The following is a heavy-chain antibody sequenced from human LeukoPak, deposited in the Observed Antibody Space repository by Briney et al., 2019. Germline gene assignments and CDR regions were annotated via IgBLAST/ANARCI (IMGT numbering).Heavy chain of an antibody. V-gene: IGHV1-24*01. D-gene: IGHD6-19*01. Sequence: ASVKVSCKVSGYTLTELSMHWVRQAPGKGLEWRGGFYPEDGETIYAQKFQGRVTMTEDTSTDTAYMELSSLRSEDTAVYYCATASSGWYGYFDYWGQGTLVTVSS. CDR2: FYPEDGET. J-gene: IGHJ4*02. CDR1: GYTLTELS. CDR3: ATASSGWYGYFDY.